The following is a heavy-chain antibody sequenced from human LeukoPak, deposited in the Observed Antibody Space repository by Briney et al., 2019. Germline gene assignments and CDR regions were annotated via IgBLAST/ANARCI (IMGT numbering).Heavy chain of an antibody. J-gene: IGHJ3*02. D-gene: IGHD1-26*01. CDR3: ARSHRGSNSLSFDI. Sequence: PGGSLRLSCAASGFTVSSSYMSWVRQAPGKGLEWVSVLYSGGSTYYADSVKGRFTISRDNSKNTLYLQMNSLRAEDTAVCYCARSHRGSNSLSFDIWGQGTKVTVSS. CDR2: LYSGGST. V-gene: IGHV3-53*01. CDR1: GFTVSSSY.